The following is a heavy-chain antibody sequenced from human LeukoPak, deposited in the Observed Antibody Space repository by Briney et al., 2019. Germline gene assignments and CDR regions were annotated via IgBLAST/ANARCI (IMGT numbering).Heavy chain of an antibody. D-gene: IGHD3-22*01. V-gene: IGHV3-30-3*01. J-gene: IGHJ3*02. CDR2: ISYDGSNK. Sequence: GGSPRLSCAASGFTFSSYAMHWVRQAPGKGLEWVAVISYDGSNKYYADSVKGRFTISRDNSKNTLYLQMNSLRAEDTAVYYCARDPKIFTMMNAFDIWGQGTMVTVSS. CDR3: ARDPKIFTMMNAFDI. CDR1: GFTFSSYA.